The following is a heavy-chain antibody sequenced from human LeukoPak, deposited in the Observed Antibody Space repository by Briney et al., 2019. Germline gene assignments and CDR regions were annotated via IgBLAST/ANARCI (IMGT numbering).Heavy chain of an antibody. J-gene: IGHJ4*02. CDR3: ARQVIQGDVSYYFDY. CDR1: GGSSNDYY. D-gene: IGHD2-21*01. CDR2: INHSGGT. Sequence: SETLSLTCAVYGGSSNDYYWNWIRQPPGKGLEWIGEINHSGGTNYNPSLKSRVTMSVDTSKNQFSLKLTSVTAADTSVYYCARQVIQGDVSYYFDYWSQGALVTVSS. V-gene: IGHV4-34*01.